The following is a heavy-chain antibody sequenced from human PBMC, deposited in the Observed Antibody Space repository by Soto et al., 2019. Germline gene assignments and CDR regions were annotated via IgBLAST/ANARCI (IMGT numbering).Heavy chain of an antibody. CDR2: IFYSGST. J-gene: IGHJ3*02. V-gene: IGHV4-59*01. CDR1: GGSISSYY. Sequence: QVQLQESGPGLVKPSETLSLTCTVSGGSISSYYWSWIRQPPGKGLEWIGYIFYSGSTNYNPSLKSRVTISVDTSKNQFSLKLSSVTAADTAVYYCARSYGSAFDIWGHGTMVTVSS. D-gene: IGHD1-26*01. CDR3: ARSYGSAFDI.